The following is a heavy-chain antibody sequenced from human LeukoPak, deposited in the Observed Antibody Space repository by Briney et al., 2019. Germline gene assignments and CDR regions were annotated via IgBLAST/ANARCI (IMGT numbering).Heavy chain of an antibody. CDR1: GGTFSSYA. J-gene: IGHJ4*02. V-gene: IGHV1-69*05. Sequence: GASVKVSCKASGGTFSSYAISWVRQAPGQGLEWMGGIIPIFGTANYAQKFQGRVTITTDESTSTAYMELSSLRSEDTAVYYCARGGKYCSGGSCPTPLDYWGQGTLVTVSS. D-gene: IGHD2-15*01. CDR3: ARGGKYCSGGSCPTPLDY. CDR2: IIPIFGTA.